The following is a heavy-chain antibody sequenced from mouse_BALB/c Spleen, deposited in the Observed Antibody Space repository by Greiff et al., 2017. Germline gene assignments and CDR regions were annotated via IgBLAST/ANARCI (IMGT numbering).Heavy chain of an antibody. Sequence: VQLKESGPGLVKPSQSLSLTCTVTGYSITSDYAWNWIRQFPGNKLEWMGYISYSGSTSYNPSLKSRISITRDTSKNQFFLQLNSVTTEDTATYYCAKRYGNYDYYAMDYWGQGTSVTVSS. V-gene: IGHV3-2*02. J-gene: IGHJ4*01. CDR2: ISYSGST. CDR3: AKRYGNYDYYAMDY. CDR1: GYSITSDYA. D-gene: IGHD2-1*01.